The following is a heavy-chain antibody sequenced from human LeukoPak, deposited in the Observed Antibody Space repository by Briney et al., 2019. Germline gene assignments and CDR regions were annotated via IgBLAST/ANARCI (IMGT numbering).Heavy chain of an antibody. Sequence: PSETLSLTCTVSSGSISSYYWSWIRQPPGKGLEWIGYIYHSGSTNYNPSLKSRVTISVDTSKNQFSLKLTSVTAADTAVYYCARGGSSSSLNHFDYWGQGTLVTVSS. CDR1: SGSISSYY. CDR2: IYHSGST. V-gene: IGHV4-59*01. J-gene: IGHJ4*02. D-gene: IGHD6-13*01. CDR3: ARGGSSSSLNHFDY.